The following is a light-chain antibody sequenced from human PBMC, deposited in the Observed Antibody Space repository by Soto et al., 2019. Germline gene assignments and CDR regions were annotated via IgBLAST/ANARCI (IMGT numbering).Light chain of an antibody. CDR3: ATWHDSLDGYV. Sequence: QSVLTQPPSASGTPGQRVTISCSGSSSNIGSNTVNWYQQLPGTAPKLLIYSHNQRPSGVPDRFSVSKSGTSASLAISGLQSEDEADYYCATWHDSLDGYVFGTGTKLTLL. V-gene: IGLV1-44*01. CDR2: SHN. J-gene: IGLJ1*01. CDR1: SSNIGSNT.